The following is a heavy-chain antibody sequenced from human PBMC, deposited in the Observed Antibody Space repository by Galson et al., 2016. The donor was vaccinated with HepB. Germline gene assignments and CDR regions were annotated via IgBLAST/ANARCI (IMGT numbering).Heavy chain of an antibody. J-gene: IGHJ5*02. CDR3: TTDWSSSWYFNWFDP. V-gene: IGHV3-15*01. CDR1: RFTFSSYW. CDR2: IKSKTDGGTT. Sequence: SLRLSCAASRFTFSSYWMSWVRQAPGKGLEWVGRIKSKTDGGTTDYAAPVKGRFTISRDDSKNTLYLQMNSLKTEDTAVYYCTTDWSSSWYFNWFDPWGQGTLVTVSS. D-gene: IGHD6-13*01.